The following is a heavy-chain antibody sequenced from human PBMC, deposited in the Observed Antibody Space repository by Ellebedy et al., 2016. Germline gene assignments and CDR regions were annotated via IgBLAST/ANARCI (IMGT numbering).Heavy chain of an antibody. V-gene: IGHV1-18*01. CDR3: ARDVAPYYYDSSGYSFWFY. CDR2: ISAYNGNT. J-gene: IGHJ4*02. CDR1: GYTFTSYG. D-gene: IGHD3-22*01. Sequence: ASVKVSCKASGYTFTSYGISWVRQAPGQGLEWMGWISAYNGNTNYAQKLQGRVTMTTDTSTSTAYMELRSLRSDDTAVYYCARDVAPYYYDSSGYSFWFYWGQGTLVTVSS.